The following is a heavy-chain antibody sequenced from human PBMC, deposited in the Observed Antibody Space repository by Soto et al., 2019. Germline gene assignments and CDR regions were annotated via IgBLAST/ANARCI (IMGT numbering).Heavy chain of an antibody. CDR3: VASRGWIFDS. CDR2: IKEDGSAK. V-gene: IGHV3-7*03. CDR1: GVTLSNYW. D-gene: IGHD5-12*01. Sequence: EVQLVESGGGLVQPGGSLRLSCAASGVTLSNYWMHWVRQGPEKGLEWVANIKEDGSAKYYVDSVEGRFTISRDNAKNSMYLQMNSLRAEDSAVYYCVASRGWIFDSWGQGTLVTVSS. J-gene: IGHJ4*02.